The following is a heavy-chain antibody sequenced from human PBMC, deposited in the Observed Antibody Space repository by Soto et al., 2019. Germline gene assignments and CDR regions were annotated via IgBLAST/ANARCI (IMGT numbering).Heavy chain of an antibody. D-gene: IGHD2-2*01. J-gene: IGHJ3*02. CDR2: IGTAGDT. V-gene: IGHV3-13*01. Sequence: GGSLRLSCAASGFTFSSYDMHWVRQATGKGLEWVSVIGTAGDTYYPGSVKGRFTISRENAKNSLYLQMNSLRAGDTAVYYCARAYLDCSSTSCYPAFDIWGQGTMVTVSS. CDR1: GFTFSSYD. CDR3: ARAYLDCSSTSCYPAFDI.